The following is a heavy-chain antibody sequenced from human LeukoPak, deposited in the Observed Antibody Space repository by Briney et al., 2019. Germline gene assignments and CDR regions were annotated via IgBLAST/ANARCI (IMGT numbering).Heavy chain of an antibody. J-gene: IGHJ4*02. CDR3: AKDAQRGFDYSNSLEY. V-gene: IGHV3-33*06. CDR1: GLTFSHYG. D-gene: IGHD4-11*01. CDR2: IWHDGTNK. Sequence: GESLKISCAASGLTFSHYGMHWVRQAPGKGLVWVAVIWHDGTNKFYADSVKGRFTISREYSKKTVYLQMNSLRAEDTAVYYCAKDAQRGFDYSNSLEYWGQGTLVSVS.